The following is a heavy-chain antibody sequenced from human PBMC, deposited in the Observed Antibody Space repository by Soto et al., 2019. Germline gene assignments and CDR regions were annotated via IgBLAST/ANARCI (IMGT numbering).Heavy chain of an antibody. V-gene: IGHV3-74*01. CDR1: GFTFSGYL. J-gene: IGHJ6*02. CDR3: ARGLVVPAAIGTYYYYGMDV. CDR2: INSDGSST. Sequence: GGSLRHSCAASGFTFSGYLMHWGRQAPGKGLGWVSRINSDGSSTSYADSVKGRFTISRDNAKNTLYLQMNSLRAEDTAVYYCARGLVVPAAIGTYYYYGMDVWGQGTTVTVSS. D-gene: IGHD2-2*02.